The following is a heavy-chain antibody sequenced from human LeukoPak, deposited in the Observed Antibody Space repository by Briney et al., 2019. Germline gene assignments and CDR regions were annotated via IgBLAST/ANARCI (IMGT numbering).Heavy chain of an antibody. CDR2: ISTYNGNT. V-gene: IGHV1-18*01. CDR1: GYTFTSYG. J-gene: IGHJ4*02. D-gene: IGHD4-17*01. Sequence: ASVKVSCKASGYTFTSYGISWVRQDPGQGLEWMGWISTYNGNTNYAQKVQGRVSMTTDTSTSTAYMELRSLRSDDTAVYYCAVEDDYGDPRWDYWGQGTLVTVSS. CDR3: AVEDDYGDPRWDY.